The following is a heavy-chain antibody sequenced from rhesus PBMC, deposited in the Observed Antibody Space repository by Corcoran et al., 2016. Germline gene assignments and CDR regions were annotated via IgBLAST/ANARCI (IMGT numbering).Heavy chain of an antibody. CDR2: INPYNGNT. Sequence: QVQLVQSGAEVKKPGSSVKVSCKASGYTFTDYYIHWVRQAPPQGLEWMGWINPYNGNTRYSQKFQGRVTMTRDTSTSTAYMELSSLRSEDTAVYYCARGDSNYHYGLDSWGQGVVVTVSS. V-gene: IGHV1S2*01. CDR3: ARGDSNYHYGLDS. J-gene: IGHJ6*01. D-gene: IGHD4-23*01. CDR1: GYTFTDYY.